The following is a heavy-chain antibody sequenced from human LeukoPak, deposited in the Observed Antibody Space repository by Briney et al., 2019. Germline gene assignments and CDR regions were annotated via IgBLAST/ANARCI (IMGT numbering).Heavy chain of an antibody. J-gene: IGHJ4*02. Sequence: SETLSLTCTVSGGSITSSSYFWGWIRQPPGKGLEWIGSIYYSGNTYYNPSLKSRVTISVDTSKNQFSLRLSSVTAADTAVYYCARPNWNDLHFDYWGQGTLVTVSS. CDR2: IYYSGNT. CDR1: GGSITSSSYF. V-gene: IGHV4-39*07. CDR3: ARPNWNDLHFDY. D-gene: IGHD1-1*01.